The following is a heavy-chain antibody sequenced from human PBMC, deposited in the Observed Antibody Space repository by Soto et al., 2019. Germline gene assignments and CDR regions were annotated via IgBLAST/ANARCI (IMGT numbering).Heavy chain of an antibody. CDR3: PRHARIVMPAAPPSPSAI. D-gene: IGHD2-2*01. J-gene: IGHJ3*02. Sequence: SETLSLTCTVSGGSISSYYCSWIRQPPGKGLEWIGYIYYSGSTNYNPPLKSRVTISVDTSKNQFSLKLSSVTAAATAVHYCPRHARIVMPAAPPSPSAIWGQGTMVPVS. V-gene: IGHV4-59*08. CDR1: GGSISSYY. CDR2: IYYSGST.